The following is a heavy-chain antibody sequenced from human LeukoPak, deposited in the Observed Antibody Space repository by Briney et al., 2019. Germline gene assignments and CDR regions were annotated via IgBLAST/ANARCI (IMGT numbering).Heavy chain of an antibody. Sequence: GRSLRLSCAASGFTFSSYGMSWVRQAPGKGLEWVSTITDNGGTSYYADSVKGRFTISRDSSKNMLYLQMNSVRVEDTALYYCAKLIPYSGWPYDYWGQGTLVTVSS. J-gene: IGHJ4*02. CDR1: GFTFSSYG. CDR3: AKLIPYSGWPYDY. CDR2: ITDNGGTS. D-gene: IGHD5-12*01. V-gene: IGHV3-23*01.